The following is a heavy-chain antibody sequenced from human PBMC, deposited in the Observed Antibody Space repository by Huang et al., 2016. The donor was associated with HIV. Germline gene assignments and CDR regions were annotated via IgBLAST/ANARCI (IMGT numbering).Heavy chain of an antibody. V-gene: IGHV4-39*01. Sequence: QLQLQESGPGLVKPSETLSLTCSVSGGSISGRRHYWGWSRPPPGKGLEWMGSISYGGTTYHKPSLESRVTISVDTSKNQFSLKLRSVTAADTAVYYCARHAMDRGTLGANNWFDPWGQGTLVTVSS. D-gene: IGHD1-26*01. CDR1: GGSISGRRHY. J-gene: IGHJ5*02. CDR3: ARHAMDRGTLGANNWFDP. CDR2: ISYGGTT.